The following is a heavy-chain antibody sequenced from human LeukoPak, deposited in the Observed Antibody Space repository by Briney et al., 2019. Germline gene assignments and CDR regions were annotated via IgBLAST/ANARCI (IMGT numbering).Heavy chain of an antibody. V-gene: IGHV4-39*01. CDR2: IFYSGSA. J-gene: IGHJ6*03. CDR1: GGSMRNENYD. CDR3: ARHCHYDFWSGYDRQNRQNRDHYYYMDV. D-gene: IGHD3-3*01. Sequence: SETLSLTCTISGGSMRNENYDWGWIRQPPGKGLEWIGSIFYSGSADYNPSLQSRVTMSIETSNNQLSLKLRSVTAADTAVYYCARHCHYDFWSGYDRQNRQNRDHYYYMDVWGKGTTVTVS.